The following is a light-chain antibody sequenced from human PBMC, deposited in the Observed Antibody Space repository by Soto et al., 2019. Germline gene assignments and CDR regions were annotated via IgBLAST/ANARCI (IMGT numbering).Light chain of an antibody. CDR1: QDINTY. CDR3: QQRKSYPIT. Sequence: DIQLTQSPSFLSASVGDRVTITCRASQDINTYLAWYQQKPGKAPKLRIFAASTLQNGVPSRFSGSGSGTEFTVTITSLQPEAFAPYYCQQRKSYPITFGQGTRLEIK. J-gene: IGKJ5*01. V-gene: IGKV1-9*01. CDR2: AAS.